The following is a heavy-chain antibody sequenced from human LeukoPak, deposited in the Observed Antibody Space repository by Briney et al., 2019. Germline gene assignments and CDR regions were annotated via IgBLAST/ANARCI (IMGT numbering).Heavy chain of an antibody. Sequence: SVKVSCKASGGTFSSYTVSWVRQAPGQGLEWMGRIIPILGIANYAQKFQGRVTITADKSTSTAYMELSSLRSEDTAVYYCARQATSIVGATTNWFDPWGQGTLVTVSS. V-gene: IGHV1-69*02. CDR2: IIPILGIA. CDR1: GGTFSSYT. J-gene: IGHJ5*02. D-gene: IGHD1-26*01. CDR3: ARQATSIVGATTNWFDP.